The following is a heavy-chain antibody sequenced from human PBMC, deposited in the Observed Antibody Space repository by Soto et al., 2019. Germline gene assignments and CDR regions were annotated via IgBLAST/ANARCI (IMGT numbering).Heavy chain of an antibody. Sequence: AGGSLRLSCAASGFDVSNTDMSWVRQAPWKGLEWVSVIYSGGYTNYADSVKGRFIVSRDSPKNTLYLQMDSLRAEDTAVYYCAREAIIVIAAPEYYFDYWGQGTLVTVSS. CDR1: GFDVSNTD. CDR2: IYSGGYT. J-gene: IGHJ4*02. V-gene: IGHV3-66*01. CDR3: AREAIIVIAAPEYYFDY. D-gene: IGHD3-22*01.